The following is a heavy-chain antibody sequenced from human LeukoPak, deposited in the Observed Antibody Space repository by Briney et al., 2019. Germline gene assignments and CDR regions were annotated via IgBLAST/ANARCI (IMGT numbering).Heavy chain of an antibody. V-gene: IGHV4-30-4*08. CDR2: IYYSGST. D-gene: IGHD1-14*01. CDR3: ARDHSPLYGMDV. CDR1: GGSLSSGEYY. Sequence: PSETLSLTCTVSGGSLSSGEYYWSWIRQPPGKGLEWIGYIYYSGSTYYNPSLKSRVTISVDTSKNQFSLKLSSVTAADTAVYYCARDHSPLYGMDVWGQGTTVTVSS. J-gene: IGHJ6*02.